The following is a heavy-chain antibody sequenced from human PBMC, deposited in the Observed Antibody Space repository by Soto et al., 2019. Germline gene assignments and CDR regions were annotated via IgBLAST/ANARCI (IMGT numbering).Heavy chain of an antibody. CDR1: GFTFSAYA. J-gene: IGHJ4*02. D-gene: IGHD2-21*01. CDR2: IFHDGNNK. V-gene: IGHV3-30*18. Sequence: QVQLVESGGGVVQPGRSLRLSCAASGFTFSAYAMHWVRQAPGKGLEWVAIIFHDGNNKFYADSVKGRFTVSRDNSKNTLFLQLDSLSAEDTVVYYCAKEVIGPSLSYFDSWGQGTLVTVSS. CDR3: AKEVIGPSLSYFDS.